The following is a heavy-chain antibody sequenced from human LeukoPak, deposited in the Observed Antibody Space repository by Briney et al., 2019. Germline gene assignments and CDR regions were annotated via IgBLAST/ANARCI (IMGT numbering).Heavy chain of an antibody. V-gene: IGHV3-21*06. CDR2: IFSRSESI. J-gene: IGHJ4*02. D-gene: IGHD3-22*01. CDR1: GFTFGAYT. CDR3: ARDFFHSSESRPFDY. Sequence: GGSLRLSCAASGFTFGAYTINWVRQAPGKGLEWVSCIFSRSESILYADSVKGRFTTSRDNAKNLLYLQMDSLRVEDTAVYYCARDFFHSSESRPFDYWGQGTLVTVSS.